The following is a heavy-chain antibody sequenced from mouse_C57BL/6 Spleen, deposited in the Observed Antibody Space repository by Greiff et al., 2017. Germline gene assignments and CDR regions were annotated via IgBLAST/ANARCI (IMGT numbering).Heavy chain of an antibody. Sequence: VQLQQPGTELVKPGASAQLSCKASGYTFTSYWMHWVKQRPGQGLEWIGNIKPSNGGTNYNEKFKRKATLTVDKSSSTAYMQLSRLTSEDSAVYYCARLPDYDGAYWGQETLGTVSA. CDR2: IKPSNGGT. J-gene: IGHJ3*01. CDR3: ARLPDYDGAY. CDR1: GYTFTSYW. D-gene: IGHD2-3*01. V-gene: IGHV1-53*01.